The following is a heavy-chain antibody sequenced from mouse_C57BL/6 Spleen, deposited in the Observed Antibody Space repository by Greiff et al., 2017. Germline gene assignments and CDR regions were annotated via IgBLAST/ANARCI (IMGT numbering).Heavy chain of an antibody. Sequence: EVQLQQSGPELVKPGASVKIPCKASGYTFTDYNMDWVKQSHGKSLEWIGDINPNNGGTIYNQKFKGKATLTVDKSSSTAYMELRSLTSEDTAVYYCARRRDYSNYRYFDYWGQGTTLTVSS. CDR3: ARRRDYSNYRYFDY. CDR2: INPNNGGT. CDR1: GYTFTDYN. V-gene: IGHV1-18*01. D-gene: IGHD2-5*01. J-gene: IGHJ2*01.